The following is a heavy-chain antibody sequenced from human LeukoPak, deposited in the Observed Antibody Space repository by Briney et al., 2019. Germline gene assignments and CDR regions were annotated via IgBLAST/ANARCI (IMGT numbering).Heavy chain of an antibody. Sequence: PGGSLTLSCAASGFTFSSYAMSWVRQAPGKGLEWVSAISGSGGSTYYADSVKGRFTISRDNSKNTLYLQMNSLRAEDTAVYYCAKDLGVVVVAGWFDPWGQGTLVTVSS. CDR3: AKDLGVVVVAGWFDP. V-gene: IGHV3-23*01. D-gene: IGHD2-15*01. CDR1: GFTFSSYA. J-gene: IGHJ5*02. CDR2: ISGSGGST.